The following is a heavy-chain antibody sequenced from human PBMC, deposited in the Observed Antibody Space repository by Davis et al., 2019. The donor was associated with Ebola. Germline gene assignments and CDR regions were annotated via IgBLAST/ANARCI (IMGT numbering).Heavy chain of an antibody. CDR3: ARERVSCSGGSCYYSGLDV. V-gene: IGHV3-30*03. J-gene: IGHJ6*02. Sequence: PGGSLRLSCAVSGFTFSSCGMHWVRQAPGKGLEWVAVISYDGSKTYYGDSVKGRFAISRDNAKNSLYLQIDSLGAGDTAVYYCARERVSCSGGSCYYSGLDVWGQGTTVTVSS. D-gene: IGHD2-15*01. CDR1: GFTFSSCG. CDR2: ISYDGSKT.